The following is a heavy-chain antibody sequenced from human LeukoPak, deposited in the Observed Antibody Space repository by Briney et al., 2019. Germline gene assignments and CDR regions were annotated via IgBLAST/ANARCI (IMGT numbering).Heavy chain of an antibody. CDR1: GFTFSSYS. CDR3: AKNGDRGAYCSGGTCYPYYYYYMDV. V-gene: IGHV3-48*01. J-gene: IGHJ6*03. D-gene: IGHD2-15*01. CDR2: ISSSSSTI. Sequence: GGSLRLSCAASGFTFSSYSMNWVRQAPGKGLEWVSYISSSSSTIYYADSVKGRFTISRDNSRNTLYLQMNSLRAEDTAIYYCAKNGDRGAYCSGGTCYPYYYYYMDVWGKGTTVTISS.